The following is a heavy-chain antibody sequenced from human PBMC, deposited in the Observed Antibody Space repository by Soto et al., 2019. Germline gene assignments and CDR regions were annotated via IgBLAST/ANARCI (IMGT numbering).Heavy chain of an antibody. D-gene: IGHD3-3*01. CDR2: MDPNRGHS. CDR3: ARDPHEFWTSYWFDP. Sequence: ASVKVSCKASGYNISSYDIIWVRQAAGQGLEWMGWMDPNRGHSDSVQNFRGRVTMTTNISASTAYMELSGLRSDDTGVYYCARDPHEFWTSYWFDPWGQGTPVTVSS. V-gene: IGHV1-8*01. CDR1: GYNISSYD. J-gene: IGHJ5*02.